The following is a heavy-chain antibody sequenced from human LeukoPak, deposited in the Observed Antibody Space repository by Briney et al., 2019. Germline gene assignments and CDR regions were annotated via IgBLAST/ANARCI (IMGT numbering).Heavy chain of an antibody. V-gene: IGHV3-33*01. J-gene: IGHJ3*02. Sequence: PGGSLRLPCAASGFTFSNYVMHWVRQAPGKGLEWVALMWYDGSNKYYADSVKGRFTISRDNSKNTVYLQMHSLRAEDTAVYYCARDYYGDYGTYDIWGQGTVVTVSS. D-gene: IGHD4-17*01. CDR2: MWYDGSNK. CDR3: ARDYYGDYGTYDI. CDR1: GFTFSNYV.